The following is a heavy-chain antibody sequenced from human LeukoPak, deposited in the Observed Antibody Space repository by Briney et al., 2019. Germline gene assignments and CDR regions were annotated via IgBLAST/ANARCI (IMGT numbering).Heavy chain of an antibody. CDR1: GGTFSSYA. CDR2: ISAYNGNT. D-gene: IGHD1-26*01. J-gene: IGHJ4*02. Sequence: ASVKVSCKASGGTFSSYAISWVRQAPGQGLEWMGWISAYNGNTNYAQKLQGRVTMTTDTSTSTAYMELRSLRSDDTAVYYCARVGLKWDDISYWGQGTLVTVPS. CDR3: ARVGLKWDDISY. V-gene: IGHV1-18*01.